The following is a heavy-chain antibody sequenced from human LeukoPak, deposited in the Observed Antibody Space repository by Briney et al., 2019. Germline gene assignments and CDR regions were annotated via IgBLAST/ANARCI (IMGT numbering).Heavy chain of an antibody. J-gene: IGHJ4*02. Sequence: PGGSLRLSCAASGFTFSSYAMSWVRQAPGKGLEWVSAISGSGGSTYYADSVRGRFTISRDNSKNTLFLQMNSLRVEDTAVYYCAKDQGSGSVDYSWGYFDYWGQGTLVTVSS. CDR3: AKDQGSGSVDYSWGYFDY. V-gene: IGHV3-23*01. CDR1: GFTFSSYA. D-gene: IGHD3-10*01. CDR2: ISGSGGST.